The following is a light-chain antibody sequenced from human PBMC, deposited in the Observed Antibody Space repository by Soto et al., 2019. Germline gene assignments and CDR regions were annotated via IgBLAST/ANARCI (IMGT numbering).Light chain of an antibody. V-gene: IGLV2-14*01. J-gene: IGLJ3*02. CDR3: SSYKRRSIAV. CDR1: SNDIGGYNY. Sequence: QSVLTQPASVSGSPGQSITISCTGTSNDIGGYNYVSWYQQHPGKAPKLMIYEVSNRPSGVSTRFSASKSGNTASLTISGLQAEDEADYYCSSYKRRSIAVFGGGTKVTV. CDR2: EVS.